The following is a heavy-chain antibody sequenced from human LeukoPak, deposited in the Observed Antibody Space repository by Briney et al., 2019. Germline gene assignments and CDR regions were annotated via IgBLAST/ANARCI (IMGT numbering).Heavy chain of an antibody. CDR3: AKDIHPGLDSGASCCFDY. CDR1: GYTFSRHG. V-gene: IGHV1-18*01. Sequence: AASVKVSCKTSGYTFSRHGITWVRQAPGQGIEWMGWVSGYNGNTNYAQNVQGRVTMTTDTSPNTAYMELRSLRSDDTAVYYCAKDIHPGLDSGASCCFDYWGQGTPVTVSS. CDR2: VSGYNGNT. J-gene: IGHJ4*02. D-gene: IGHD3-22*01.